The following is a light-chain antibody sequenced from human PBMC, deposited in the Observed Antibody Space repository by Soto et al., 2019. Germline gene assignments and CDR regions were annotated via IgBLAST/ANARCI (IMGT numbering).Light chain of an antibody. CDR2: AAS. CDR3: LQHNPYPWT. J-gene: IGKJ1*01. Sequence: IQLTQSPSSLSASVGDTVTITCRASHDITNDLGWYQQHPGNAPKRLIYAASNLHSGVPSRLSGSGSGTEFTLTISSLQPEDFAAYYCLQHNPYPWTFGQGTKVEIK. CDR1: HDITND. V-gene: IGKV1-17*01.